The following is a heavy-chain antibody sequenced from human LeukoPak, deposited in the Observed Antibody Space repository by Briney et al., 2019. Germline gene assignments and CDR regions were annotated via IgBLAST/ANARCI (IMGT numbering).Heavy chain of an antibody. CDR1: GFPFSAYA. Sequence: GGSLRLSCVASGFPFSAYAMSWVRQAPNKGLEWVSGIRGSGDPAYYAESVKGRFTVYRDNFRNIVYLRMNSLRAEDTALYYCAKDLSSGTGRGFDHWGQGTLVSVSS. CDR2: IRGSGDPA. CDR3: AKDLSSGTGRGFDH. D-gene: IGHD3/OR15-3a*01. V-gene: IGHV3-23*01. J-gene: IGHJ4*02.